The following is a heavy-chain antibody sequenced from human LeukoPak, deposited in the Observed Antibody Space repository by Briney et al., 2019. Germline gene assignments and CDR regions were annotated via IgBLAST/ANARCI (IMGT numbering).Heavy chain of an antibody. V-gene: IGHV3-64D*09. CDR3: VKEEDSSLDY. D-gene: IGHD2-21*01. J-gene: IGHJ4*02. CDR1: GXTFSSYA. Sequence: PGGSLRLSWSASGXTFSSYAVHWVRQAPGKGLEYVSAISSNGGSTYYADSVKGRFTISRDNSKNTLYLQMSSLRAEDTAVYYCVKEEDSSLDYWGQGTLVTVSS. CDR2: ISSNGGST.